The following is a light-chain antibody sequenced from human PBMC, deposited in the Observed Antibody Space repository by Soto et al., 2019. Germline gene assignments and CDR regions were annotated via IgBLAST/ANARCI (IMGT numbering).Light chain of an antibody. CDR3: QHYVTWQFT. J-gene: IGKJ2*01. CDR1: QSVSSN. Sequence: EIVITQSPATLYLSPGERATLSCRTSQSVSSNLAWYQQKPGQVPRRLIYGASTRATGIPARFSGSGFRTEFTLTFSSLQSGDFAVYYCQHYVTWQFTLGQGTKLEIK. CDR2: GAS. V-gene: IGKV3-15*01.